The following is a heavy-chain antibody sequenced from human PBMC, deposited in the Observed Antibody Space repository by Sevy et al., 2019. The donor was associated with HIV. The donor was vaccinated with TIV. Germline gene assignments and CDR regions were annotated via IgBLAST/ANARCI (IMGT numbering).Heavy chain of an antibody. Sequence: ASVKVSCKASGYTFTSQPIHWVRQAPGQGLEWMAWINTGNGNKKYAKKFQDRVTITSDTSARTAYMELTNLRSEDTAVYYCTRDREGPTPKAFHVWGQGTMVTVSS. CDR3: TRDREGPTPKAFHV. CDR2: INTGNGNK. V-gene: IGHV1-3*04. CDR1: GYTFTSQP. J-gene: IGHJ3*01.